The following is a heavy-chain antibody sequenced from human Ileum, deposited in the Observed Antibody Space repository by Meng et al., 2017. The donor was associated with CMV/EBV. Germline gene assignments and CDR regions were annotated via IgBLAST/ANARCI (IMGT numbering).Heavy chain of an antibody. CDR3: ATGAITYGMDV. CDR1: GFTFSSYA. CDR2: ISYDGSNK. Sequence: GESLKISCAASGFTFSSYAMHWVRQAPGKGLEWVAVISYDGSNKYYADSVKGRFTISRDNSKNTLYLQMNSLRAEDTAEYYCATGAITYGMDVWGQGTTVTVSS. D-gene: IGHD5-12*01. V-gene: IGHV3-30-3*01. J-gene: IGHJ6*02.